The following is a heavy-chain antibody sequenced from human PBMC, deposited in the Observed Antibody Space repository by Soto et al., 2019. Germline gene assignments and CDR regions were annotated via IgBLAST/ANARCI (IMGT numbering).Heavy chain of an antibody. CDR3: ARESEDLTSNFDY. CDR2: ISSTTNYI. Sequence: EVQLVESGGGLVKPGGSLRLSCAASGFTFTRYSMNWVRQAPGKGPEWVSSISSTTNYIYYADSMKGRFTVSRDNAKNSVYLEMNSLSAEDTAVYDCARESEDLTSNFDYWGQGTLFTFSS. V-gene: IGHV3-21*01. J-gene: IGHJ4*02. CDR1: GFTFTRYS.